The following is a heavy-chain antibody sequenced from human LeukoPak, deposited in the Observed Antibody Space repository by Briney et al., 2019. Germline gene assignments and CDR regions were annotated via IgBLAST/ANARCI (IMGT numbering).Heavy chain of an antibody. CDR2: IYTSGST. V-gene: IGHV4-4*07. J-gene: IGHJ4*02. CDR1: GGSISSYY. CDR3: ARGPQWRRGKQFDY. Sequence: PSETLSLTCTVSGGSISSYYWSWIRQPAGKGLEWIGRIYTSGSTNYNPSLKSRVTMSVDTSKNQFSLKLSSVTAADTAVYYCARGPQWRRGKQFDYWGQGTLVTVSS. D-gene: IGHD6-19*01.